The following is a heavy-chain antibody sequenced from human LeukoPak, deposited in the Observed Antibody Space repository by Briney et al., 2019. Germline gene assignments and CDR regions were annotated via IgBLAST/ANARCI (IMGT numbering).Heavy chain of an antibody. Sequence: GGSLRLSCAASGFTFSSYAMNWVRQAPGKGLEWVSSISGSSSDIYYADSVKGRFTISRDNAKNSLYLQMNSLRAEDTAVYYCARRGYYDSSGYDYWGQGTLVTVSS. CDR1: GFTFSSYA. CDR2: ISGSSSDI. D-gene: IGHD3-22*01. V-gene: IGHV3-21*01. J-gene: IGHJ4*02. CDR3: ARRGYYDSSGYDY.